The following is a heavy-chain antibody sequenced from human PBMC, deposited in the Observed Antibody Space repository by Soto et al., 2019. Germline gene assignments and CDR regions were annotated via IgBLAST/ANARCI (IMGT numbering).Heavy chain of an antibody. D-gene: IGHD3-22*01. CDR1: GGTFSSYA. J-gene: IGHJ4*02. Sequence: SSVKVSCKASGGTFSSYAISCVRQAPGQGLEWMGGIIPIFGTADYTQKFQGRVTITADESTSTGNMELSSLRSEDTAVYYCARHYDSSGYYYRGLDYWGQGTLVTVSS. V-gene: IGHV1-69*13. CDR2: IIPIFGTA. CDR3: ARHYDSSGYYYRGLDY.